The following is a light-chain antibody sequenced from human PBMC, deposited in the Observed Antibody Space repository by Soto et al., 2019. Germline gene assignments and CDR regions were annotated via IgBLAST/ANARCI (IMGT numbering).Light chain of an antibody. V-gene: IGKV1-5*03. CDR3: QQYNSLST. Sequence: DIQMTQSPSTLSASVGDRVTITCRASQSISSWLAWYQQKPGKAPKLLIYKASSLESGVPSRFSGSGSVTEFTLTISSLQPDDFATYYFQQYNSLSTFGQGTKLQIK. CDR2: KAS. J-gene: IGKJ2*01. CDR1: QSISSW.